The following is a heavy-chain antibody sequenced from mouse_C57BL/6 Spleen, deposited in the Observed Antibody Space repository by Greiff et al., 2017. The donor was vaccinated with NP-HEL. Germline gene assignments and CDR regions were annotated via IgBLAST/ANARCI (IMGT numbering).Heavy chain of an antibody. J-gene: IGHJ3*01. CDR2: IHPNSGST. Sequence: QVQLQQPGAELVKPGASVKLSCKASGYTFTSYWMHWVKQRPGQGLVWIGMIHPNSGSTNYNEKFKSKATLTVDKSSSTAYMQLSSLTSEDSAVYYCAREGVYYDYEGFAYWGQGTLVTVSA. CDR3: AREGVYYDYEGFAY. V-gene: IGHV1-64*01. D-gene: IGHD2-4*01. CDR1: GYTFTSYW.